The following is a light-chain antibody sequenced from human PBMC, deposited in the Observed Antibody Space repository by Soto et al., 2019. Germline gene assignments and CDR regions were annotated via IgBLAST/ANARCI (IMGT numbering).Light chain of an antibody. CDR3: AAWDDRQNGYD. Sequence: QSMVTQPPAASGTPGQRVTISCSGSNSNIASNAVTWYQHVPGTAPKLLIYSNNQRPSGVPDRFSGSKAGTSASLAIGGLQSEDEADYYCAAWDDRQNGYDFGTGTKLTVL. J-gene: IGLJ1*01. V-gene: IGLV1-44*01. CDR2: SNN. CDR1: NSNIASNA.